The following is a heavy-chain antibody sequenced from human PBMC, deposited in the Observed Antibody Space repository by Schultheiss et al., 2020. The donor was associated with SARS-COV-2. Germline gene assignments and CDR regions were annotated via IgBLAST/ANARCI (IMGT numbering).Heavy chain of an antibody. Sequence: GGSLRLSCAASGFTFSSYWMSWVRQAPGKGLEWVSAISGSGGSTYYADSVKGRFTISRDNSKNTLYLQMNSLRAEDTAVYYCASQETYYYDSSGSNPFDYWGQGTLVTVSS. J-gene: IGHJ4*02. V-gene: IGHV3-23*01. CDR2: ISGSGGST. CDR3: ASQETYYYDSSGSNPFDY. CDR1: GFTFSSYW. D-gene: IGHD3-22*01.